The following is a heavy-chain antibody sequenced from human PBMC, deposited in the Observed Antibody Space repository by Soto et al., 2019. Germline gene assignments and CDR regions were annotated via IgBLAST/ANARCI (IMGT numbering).Heavy chain of an antibody. D-gene: IGHD4-17*01. CDR3: AAGYGGPHAFDI. CDR2: IVVGSGNT. J-gene: IGHJ3*02. Sequence: GASVKVSCKASGFTFTSSAVQWVRQARGQRLEWIGWIVVGSGNTNYAQKFQERVTITSDMSTSTAYMELGSLRSEDTAVYYCAAGYGGPHAFDIWGQGTMVTVSS. V-gene: IGHV1-58*01. CDR1: GFTFTSSA.